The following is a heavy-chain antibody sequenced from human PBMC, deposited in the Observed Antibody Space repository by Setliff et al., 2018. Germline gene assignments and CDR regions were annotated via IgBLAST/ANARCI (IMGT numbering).Heavy chain of an antibody. D-gene: IGHD3-3*01. Sequence: ASVKVSCKASGYTFTSYAMHWVRQAPGQRLEWMGWINAGNGNTKYSQKFQGWVTMTRDTSISTAYMELSRLRSDDTAVYYCARLYYNFWSGYFWEHAQFDPWGQGTLVTVSS. CDR1: GYTFTSYA. CDR3: ARLYYNFWSGYFWEHAQFDP. V-gene: IGHV1-3*01. J-gene: IGHJ5*02. CDR2: INAGNGNT.